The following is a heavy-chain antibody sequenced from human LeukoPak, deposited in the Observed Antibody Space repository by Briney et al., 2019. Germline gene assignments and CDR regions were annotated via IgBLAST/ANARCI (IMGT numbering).Heavy chain of an antibody. Sequence: GGSLRLPCVASGFTFSRDWMHWVRQAPGKGLVWVSRISGDGRSTSYADSVKGRFIISRDNAKKTLYLQMNSLRAEDTAVYYCASFYYDPTGHWGQGTLVTVSS. D-gene: IGHD3-22*01. CDR2: ISGDGRST. CDR1: GFTFSRDW. CDR3: ASFYYDPTGH. V-gene: IGHV3-74*01. J-gene: IGHJ4*02.